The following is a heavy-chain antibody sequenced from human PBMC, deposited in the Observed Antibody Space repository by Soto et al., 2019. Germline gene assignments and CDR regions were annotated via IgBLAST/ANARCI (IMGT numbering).Heavy chain of an antibody. D-gene: IGHD5-18*01. CDR3: ARVSPDTAMTAGFDY. CDR1: GFTFSSYD. J-gene: IGHJ4*02. Sequence: PGGSLRLSCAASGFTFSSYDMHWVRQATGKGLEWVSAIGTAGDTYYPGSVKGRFTISRENAKNSLYLQMNSLRAGDTAVYYCARVSPDTAMTAGFDYWGQGTLVTVS. V-gene: IGHV3-13*01. CDR2: IGTAGDT.